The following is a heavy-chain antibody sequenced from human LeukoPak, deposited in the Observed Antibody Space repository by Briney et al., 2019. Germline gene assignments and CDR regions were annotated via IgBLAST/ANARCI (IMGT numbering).Heavy chain of an antibody. V-gene: IGHV4-38-2*01. J-gene: IGHJ6*03. D-gene: IGHD4-11*01. Sequence: PSETLSLTCAVSGYSISSGYYWGWIRQPPGKGLEWIGSIYHSGSTYYNPSLKSRVTISVDTSKNQFSLKLSPVTAADTAVYYCARTDDYSPDYYYYMDVWGKGTTVTVSS. CDR3: ARTDDYSPDYYYYMDV. CDR2: IYHSGST. CDR1: GYSISSGYY.